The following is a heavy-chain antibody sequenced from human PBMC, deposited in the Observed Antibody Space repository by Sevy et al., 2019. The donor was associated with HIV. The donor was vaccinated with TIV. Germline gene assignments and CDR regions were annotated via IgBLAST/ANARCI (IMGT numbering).Heavy chain of an antibody. CDR2: ISGSSNYI. V-gene: IGHV3-21*06. J-gene: IGHJ4*02. D-gene: IGHD1-26*01. CDR1: EFTFSSYN. CDR3: ARGPPDGSYDYFDY. Sequence: GGSLRLSCAASEFTFSSYNMNWVRQAPGKGLEWVSSISGSSNYINYEESVKGRFRISRDNVKDTLFLQMNSLRADDTAVYYCARGPPDGSYDYFDYWGQGTLVTVSS.